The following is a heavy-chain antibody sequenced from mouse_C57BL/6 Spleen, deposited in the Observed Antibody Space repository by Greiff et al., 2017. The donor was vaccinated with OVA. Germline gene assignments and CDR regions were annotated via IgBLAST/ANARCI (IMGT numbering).Heavy chain of an antibody. CDR1: GFSLTSYG. Sequence: VQLQESGPGLVQPSQSLSITCTVSGFSLTSYGVHWVRQPPGKGLEWLGVIWSGGSTDYNAAFISRLSISKDNSKSQVFFKMNSLQADDTAIYYCAKSAITTVVARGAMDYWGQGTSVTVSS. J-gene: IGHJ4*01. V-gene: IGHV2-4*01. CDR2: IWSGGST. CDR3: AKSAITTVVARGAMDY. D-gene: IGHD1-1*01.